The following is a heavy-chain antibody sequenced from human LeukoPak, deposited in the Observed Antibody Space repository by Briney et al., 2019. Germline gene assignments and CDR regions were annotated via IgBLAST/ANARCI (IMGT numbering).Heavy chain of an antibody. D-gene: IGHD2-2*01. V-gene: IGHV3-33*01. CDR1: GFTFSNYG. CDR3: ARDDCSTTSCLDH. Sequence: GGSLRLSCTASGFTFSNYGMHWVRQAPGKGLEWVAVIWYDGSYTYYAESVKGRFTISRDDSKNTLYLQMNSLRAEATSLYYCARDDCSTTSCLDHWGQGTLVSVSS. J-gene: IGHJ4*02. CDR2: IWYDGSYT.